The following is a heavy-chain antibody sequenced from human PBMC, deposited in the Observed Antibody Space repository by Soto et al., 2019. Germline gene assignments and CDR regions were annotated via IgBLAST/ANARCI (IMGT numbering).Heavy chain of an antibody. CDR1: GGSINNYY. CDR3: ARGAQVGYSPSRGMDV. CDR2: VHDSGRT. D-gene: IGHD3-22*01. J-gene: IGHJ6*02. V-gene: IGHV4-59*01. Sequence: QVQLQESGPGLVKPSETLSLTCSISGGSINNYYWTWIRQAPGKGLEWIGYVHDSGRTVYNPSLKGRVTMSLDAYNNQLSLNLNSVTAADTAVYYCARGAQVGYSPSRGMDVWGQGTMVTVSS.